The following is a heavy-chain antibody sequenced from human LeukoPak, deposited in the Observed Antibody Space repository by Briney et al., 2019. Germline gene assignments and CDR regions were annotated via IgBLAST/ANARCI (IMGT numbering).Heavy chain of an antibody. CDR3: ARGEYCSSTSCYNWFDP. J-gene: IGHJ5*02. CDR1: GGSFRGYY. D-gene: IGHD2-2*01. CDR2: INDSGST. V-gene: IGHV4-34*01. Sequence: PSETLSLTCAVYGGSFRGYYWSWIRQPPGKGLEWIGEINDSGSTHYNTSLNSRVTISVDTSKNQVYLKLSSVTAADTAIYYCARGEYCSSTSCYNWFDPWGQGTLVTVSS.